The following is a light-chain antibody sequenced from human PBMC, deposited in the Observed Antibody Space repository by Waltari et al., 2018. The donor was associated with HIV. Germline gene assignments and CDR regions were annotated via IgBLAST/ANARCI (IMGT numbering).Light chain of an antibody. CDR3: CSYAGSYSYVV. CDR2: DVN. CDR1: SSDVGGYNY. J-gene: IGLJ2*01. Sequence: QSALTQPRSVSGSPGQSVTMSCSGTSSDVGGYNYVSWYQQHPGKAPKLIIYDVNKRPSGVPDRFSGSKSGNTASLTISGLQAEDEADYYCCSYAGSYSYVVLGGGTKLTVL. V-gene: IGLV2-11*01.